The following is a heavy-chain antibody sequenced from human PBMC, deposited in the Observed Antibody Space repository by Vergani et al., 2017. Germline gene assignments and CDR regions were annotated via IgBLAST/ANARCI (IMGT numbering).Heavy chain of an antibody. J-gene: IGHJ6*03. CDR2: ISSRGSSI. CDR1: GFIFSDSY. CDR3: ARETLYSGAAYYYMDV. V-gene: IGHV3-11*01. D-gene: IGHD1-26*01. Sequence: QVQVVESGGGLVKPGGSLRLSCAASGFIFSDSYMSWIRQAPGKGLEWVSYISSRGSSIYYADSVKGRFTISRDNAKNSLYLQMNSLRAEDTAVYYWARETLYSGAAYYYMDVWGKGTTVTVSS.